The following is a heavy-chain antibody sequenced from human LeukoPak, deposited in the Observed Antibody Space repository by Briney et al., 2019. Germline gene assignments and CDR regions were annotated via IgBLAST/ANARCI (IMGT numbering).Heavy chain of an antibody. D-gene: IGHD3-22*01. Sequence: GGSLRLSCEASGFSMSVYWMSWVRQAPGKGLEWVGNIKQDGSERNYVDSVKGRFTISRDNAKKSLYLQMNSLRAEDTAVYYCARDWDVYYHFFDYWGQGTLVTVSS. V-gene: IGHV3-7*01. J-gene: IGHJ4*02. CDR2: IKQDGSER. CDR3: ARDWDVYYHFFDY. CDR1: GFSMSVYW.